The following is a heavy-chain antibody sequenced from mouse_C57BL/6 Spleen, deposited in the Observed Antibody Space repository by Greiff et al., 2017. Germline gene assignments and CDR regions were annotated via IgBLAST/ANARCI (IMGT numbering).Heavy chain of an antibody. Sequence: VQLQQSGAELVKPGASVKISCKASGYAFSSYWMNWVKQRPGKGLEWIGQIYPGDGDTNYNGKFKGKATLTADKSSSTAYMQLSSLTSEDSAVYYCARPSYYSNRYYAMDYWGQGTSVTVSS. CDR1: GYAFSSYW. CDR2: IYPGDGDT. CDR3: ARPSYYSNRYYAMDY. V-gene: IGHV1-80*01. J-gene: IGHJ4*01. D-gene: IGHD2-5*01.